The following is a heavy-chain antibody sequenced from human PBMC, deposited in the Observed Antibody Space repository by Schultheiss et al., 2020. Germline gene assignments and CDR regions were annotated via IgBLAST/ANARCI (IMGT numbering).Heavy chain of an antibody. CDR3: ARASGYSGSIGDY. V-gene: IGHV1-18*04. D-gene: IGHD5-12*01. Sequence: ASVKVSCKASGYTFSTYYIHWVRQAPGQGLEWMGWISAYNGNRNYAQNVQGRVTMTTDTSTNTAYMYLRSLRSDDTAVYYCARASGYSGSIGDYWGQGTLVTVSS. CDR2: ISAYNGNR. CDR1: GYTFSTYY. J-gene: IGHJ4*02.